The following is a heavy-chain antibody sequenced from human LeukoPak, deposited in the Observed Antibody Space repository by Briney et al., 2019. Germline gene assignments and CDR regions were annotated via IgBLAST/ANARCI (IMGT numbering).Heavy chain of an antibody. CDR1: GYTFTNYY. V-gene: IGHV1-46*01. CDR2: INSSGGST. CDR3: ARDMAPHYGGEGWAFDI. J-gene: IGHJ3*02. Sequence: ASVKVSCKASGYTFTNYYMHWVRQAPGQGLEWMGMINSSGGSTTYAQKFQGRVTMTRDMSTSTVYMELSSLRSEDTAVYYCARDMAPHYGGEGWAFDIWGQGTMVTVSS. D-gene: IGHD4-23*01.